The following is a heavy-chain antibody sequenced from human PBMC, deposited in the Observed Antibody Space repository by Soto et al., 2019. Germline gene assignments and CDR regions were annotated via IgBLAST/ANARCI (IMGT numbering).Heavy chain of an antibody. J-gene: IGHJ4*02. V-gene: IGHV5-10-1*03. CDR3: ARGTYYYDSSGWGAYDY. CDR2: IDPSDSYT. CDR1: GYSFTSYW. Sequence: EVQLVQSGAEVKKPGESLRISCKGSGYSFTSYWISWVRQMPGKGLEWMGRIDPSDSYTNYSPSFQGHVTISADKSISTAYLQWSSLKASDTAMYYCARGTYYYDSSGWGAYDYWGQGTLVTVSS. D-gene: IGHD3-22*01.